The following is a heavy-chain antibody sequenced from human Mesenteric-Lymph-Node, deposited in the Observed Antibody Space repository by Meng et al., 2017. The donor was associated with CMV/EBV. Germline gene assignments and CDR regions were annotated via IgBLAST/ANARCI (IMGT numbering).Heavy chain of an antibody. CDR1: GGTFSSYT. CDR3: AGGIAAAGSRWFDP. J-gene: IGHJ5*02. Sequence: QVQLVQSVAEVKKPGSSVKVSCKVSGGTFSSYTISWVRQAPGQGLEWMGRIIPILGIANYAQKFQGRVTITADKSTSTAYMELSSLRSEDTAVYYCAGGIAAAGSRWFDPWGQGTLVTVSS. V-gene: IGHV1-69*02. D-gene: IGHD6-13*01. CDR2: IIPILGIA.